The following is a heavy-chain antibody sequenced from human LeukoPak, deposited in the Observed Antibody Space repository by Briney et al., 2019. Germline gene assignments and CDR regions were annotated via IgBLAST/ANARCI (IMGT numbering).Heavy chain of an antibody. CDR2: ISDSGGST. CDR1: GITLSNYG. Sequence: GGSLRLSCAVSGITLSNYGMSWVGQAPGKGLEWVAGISDSGGSTKSADSVKGRFTISRDNPKNTLFLQMNSLGADDTAVYFCAKRGVVIRVFLVGFHKEAYYFESWGQGALVTVS. CDR3: AKRGVVIRVFLVGFHKEAYYFES. J-gene: IGHJ4*02. D-gene: IGHD3/OR15-3a*01. V-gene: IGHV3-23*01.